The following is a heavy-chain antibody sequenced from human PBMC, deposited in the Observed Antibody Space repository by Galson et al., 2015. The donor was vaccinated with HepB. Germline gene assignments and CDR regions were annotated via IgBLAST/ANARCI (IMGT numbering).Heavy chain of an antibody. J-gene: IGHJ6*02. CDR3: ARVVEWLLLDYNGLDV. Sequence: SLRLSCAASTFIFSTYSMNWVRQAPGKGLEWVSYISSSSSTIYYADSVKGRFTISRDNAKNSLYLQMNNLRDEDTAVYYCARVVEWLLLDYNGLDVWGQGTTVTVSS. D-gene: IGHD3-3*01. CDR1: TFIFSTYS. CDR2: ISSSSSTI. V-gene: IGHV3-48*02.